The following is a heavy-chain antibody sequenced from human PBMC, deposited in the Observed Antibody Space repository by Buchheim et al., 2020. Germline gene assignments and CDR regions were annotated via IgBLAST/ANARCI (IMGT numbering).Heavy chain of an antibody. J-gene: IGHJ4*02. Sequence: QQQLQESGPGLVKPSETLSLTCTVSGGSISNSDSYYWGWIRQPPGKGLEWIGEINHSGSTNYNPSLKSRVTISVDTSKNQFSLKLSSVTAADTAVYYCARVLAANDSWRGSYRLSYYFDYWGQGTL. D-gene: IGHD3-16*02. V-gene: IGHV4-39*07. CDR3: ARVLAANDSWRGSYRLSYYFDY. CDR2: INHSGST. CDR1: GGSISNSDSYY.